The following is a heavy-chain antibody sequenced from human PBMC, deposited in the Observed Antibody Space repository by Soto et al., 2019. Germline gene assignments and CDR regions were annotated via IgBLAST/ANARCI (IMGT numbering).Heavy chain of an antibody. Sequence: PGESLKISCNGSGYSFAGHWITWVRQKPGKGLEWMGRIDPSDSQTYYSPSFRGHVTISATKSITTVFLQWSSLRASDTAMYYCARQIYDSDTGPNFQYYFDSWGQGTPVTVSS. CDR1: GYSFAGHW. CDR3: ARQIYDSDTGPNFQYYFDS. D-gene: IGHD3-22*01. V-gene: IGHV5-10-1*01. J-gene: IGHJ4*02. CDR2: IDPSDSQT.